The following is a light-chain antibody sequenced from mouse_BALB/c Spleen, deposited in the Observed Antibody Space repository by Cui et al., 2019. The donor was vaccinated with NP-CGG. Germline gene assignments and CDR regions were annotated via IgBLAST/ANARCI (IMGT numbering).Light chain of an antibody. CDR2: GTN. V-gene: IGLV1*01. J-gene: IGLJ1*01. CDR1: TGAVTTSNY. CDR3: ALWYSNHWL. Sequence: QAVVTQESALTTSPGETVTLSCRSSTGAVTTSNYANWVQEKPDHLFTGLIGGTNNRAPGVPARFSGSLIGDKAALTITGAQTEDEAIYFCALWYSNHWLFCGGTKLTVL.